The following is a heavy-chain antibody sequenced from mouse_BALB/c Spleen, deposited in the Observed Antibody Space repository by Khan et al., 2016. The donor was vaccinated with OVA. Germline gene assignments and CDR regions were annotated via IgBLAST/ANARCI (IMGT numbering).Heavy chain of an antibody. V-gene: IGHV5-6*01. CDR1: GFTFSTYG. D-gene: IGHD1-1*02. Sequence: EVELVESGGDLVKPEGSLKLSCAASGFTFSTYGMSWVRQTPDKRLEWVATISSGGTYTYYPDSVKGRFTISRDTDKNTLSLKMSNLKAGDTAMFYCARLAYYYDSEGFAYWGQGTLVTVSA. J-gene: IGHJ3*01. CDR3: ARLAYYYDSEGFAY. CDR2: ISSGGTYT.